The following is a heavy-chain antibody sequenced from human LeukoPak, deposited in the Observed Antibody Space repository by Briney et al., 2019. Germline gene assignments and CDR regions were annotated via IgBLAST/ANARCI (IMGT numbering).Heavy chain of an antibody. CDR3: AKDMGINYDILTGAFDI. V-gene: IGHV3-30*18. CDR2: ISYDGSNK. D-gene: IGHD3-9*01. CDR1: GFTFSSYG. J-gene: IGHJ3*02. Sequence: QPGGSLRLSCAASGFTFSSYGMHWVRQAPGKGLERVAVISYDGSNKYYADSVKGRFTISRDNSKNTLYLQMNSLRAEDTAVYYCAKDMGINYDILTGAFDIWGQGTMVTVSS.